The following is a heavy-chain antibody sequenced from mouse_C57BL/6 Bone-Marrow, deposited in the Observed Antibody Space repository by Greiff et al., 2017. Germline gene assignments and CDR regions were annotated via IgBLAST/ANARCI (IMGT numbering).Heavy chain of an antibody. J-gene: IGHJ2*01. CDR3: ARSGDLFYFDY. V-gene: IGHV1-59*01. D-gene: IGHD3-1*01. CDR2: IDPSDSYT. CDR1: GYTFTSYW. Sequence: VQLQQSGAELVRPGTSVKLSCKASGYTFTSYWMHWVKQRPGQGLEWIGVIDPSDSYTNYNQKFKGKATLTVDTSSSTAYMQLSSLTSEDAAVYYCARSGDLFYFDYWGQGTTLTVSS.